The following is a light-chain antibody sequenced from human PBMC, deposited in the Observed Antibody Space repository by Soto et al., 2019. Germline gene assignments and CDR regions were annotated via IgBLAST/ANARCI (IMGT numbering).Light chain of an antibody. CDR1: QSVSSSY. J-gene: IGKJ3*01. V-gene: IGKV3-20*01. CDR3: QQYGGSFRV. CDR2: GAS. Sequence: ELVLTQSPGTLSLSPGERATLSCRASQSVSSSYLAWYQQKPGQAPRLLIYGASSRATGIPDRFSGSGSGTDFTLTISRLEPEDFAVYYCQQYGGSFRVFGPGTKVDIK.